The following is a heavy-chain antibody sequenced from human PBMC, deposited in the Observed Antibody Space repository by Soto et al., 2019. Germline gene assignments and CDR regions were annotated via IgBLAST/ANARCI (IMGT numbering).Heavy chain of an antibody. CDR3: AKGDIVVVPAAIRASYYYGMDV. CDR2: ISGSGGST. Sequence: GGSLGLSWAASGFPFSSYAMSWVRQAPGKGLEWVSAISGSGGSTYYADSVKGRFTISRDNSKNTLYLQMNSLRAEDTAVYYCAKGDIVVVPAAIRASYYYGMDVWGQGTTVTVSS. V-gene: IGHV3-23*01. J-gene: IGHJ6*02. CDR1: GFPFSSYA. D-gene: IGHD2-2*01.